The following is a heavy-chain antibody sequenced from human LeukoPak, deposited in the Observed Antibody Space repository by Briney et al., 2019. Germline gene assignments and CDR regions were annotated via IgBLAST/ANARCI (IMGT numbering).Heavy chain of an antibody. J-gene: IGHJ4*02. V-gene: IGHV1-46*01. CDR3: ARDPATVAAAGNFDY. Sequence: ASVKVSCKASGYTFTSYYMHWVRQAPGQGLEWMGIINPSGGSTSYAQKFQGRVTMTRDTSTSTVYMELSSLGSEDTAVYYCARDPATVAAAGNFDYWGQGTLVTVSS. CDR2: INPSGGST. CDR1: GYTFTSYY. D-gene: IGHD6-13*01.